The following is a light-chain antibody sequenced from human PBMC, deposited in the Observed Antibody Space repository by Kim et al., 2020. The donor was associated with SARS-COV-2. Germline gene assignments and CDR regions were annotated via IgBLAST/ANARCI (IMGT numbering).Light chain of an antibody. CDR1: QSGGIS. V-gene: IGKV3-11*01. Sequence: SSSPGESPTLPCRASQSGGISVAWYQQKPDLAPRLLIYDASDRATVIPTRFRGSGSGTDFTLTISSLEPEDFAVYCCQQSSTWPRVGGGTKVDIK. J-gene: IGKJ4*01. CDR3: QQSSTWPR. CDR2: DAS.